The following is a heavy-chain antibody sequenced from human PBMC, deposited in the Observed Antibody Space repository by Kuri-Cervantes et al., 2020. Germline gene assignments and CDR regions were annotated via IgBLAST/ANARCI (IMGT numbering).Heavy chain of an antibody. CDR2: IWYDGSNK. V-gene: IGHV3-33*06. CDR3: AKRGWLQFHIDY. CDR1: GFTFSSYS. Sequence: GGSLRLSCAASGFTFSSYSMNWVRQAPGKGLEWVAVIWYDGSNKYYADSVKGRFTISRDNSKNTLYLQMNSLRAEDTAVYYCAKRGWLQFHIDYWGQGTLVTVSS. D-gene: IGHD5-24*01. J-gene: IGHJ4*02.